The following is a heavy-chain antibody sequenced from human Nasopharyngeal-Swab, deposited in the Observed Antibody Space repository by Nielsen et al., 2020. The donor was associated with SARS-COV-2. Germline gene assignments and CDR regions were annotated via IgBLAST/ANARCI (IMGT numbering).Heavy chain of an antibody. V-gene: IGHV3-33*01. D-gene: IGHD5-18*01. CDR2: IWYDGSNK. Sequence: VRQMPGKGLEWVAVIWYDGSNKYYADSVKGRFTISRDNSKNTLYLQMNSLRAEDTAVYYCARVPGDTAMASDYWGQGTLVTVSS. CDR3: ARVPGDTAMASDY. J-gene: IGHJ4*02.